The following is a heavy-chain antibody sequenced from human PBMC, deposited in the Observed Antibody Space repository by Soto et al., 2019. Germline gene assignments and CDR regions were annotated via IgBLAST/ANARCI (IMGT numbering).Heavy chain of an antibody. J-gene: IGHJ5*02. CDR1: GGSISSYY. V-gene: IGHV4-59*01. CDR3: ARGRGPTYYYDSSGSPFDP. CDR2: IYYSGST. Sequence: SETLSLTCTVSGGSISSYYWSWIRQPPGKGLEWIGYIYYSGSTNYNPSLKSRVTISVDTSKNQFSLKLSSVTAADTAVYYCARGRGPTYYYDSSGSPFDPWGQGTLVTVS. D-gene: IGHD3-22*01.